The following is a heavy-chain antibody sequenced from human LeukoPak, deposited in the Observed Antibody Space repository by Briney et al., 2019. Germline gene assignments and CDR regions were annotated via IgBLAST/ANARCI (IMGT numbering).Heavy chain of an antibody. CDR2: ISAYNGNT. V-gene: IGHV1-18*01. D-gene: IGHD6-19*01. J-gene: IGHJ4*02. Sequence: ASVKVSCKVFAYTLSSNGISWVRQAPGQGLEWMGWISAYNGNTNYAQKLQGRVTMTTDTSTSTAYMELRSLRSDDTAVYYCARDIAVAGTGSYFDYWGQGTLVTVSS. CDR3: ARDIAVAGTGSYFDY. CDR1: AYTLSSNG.